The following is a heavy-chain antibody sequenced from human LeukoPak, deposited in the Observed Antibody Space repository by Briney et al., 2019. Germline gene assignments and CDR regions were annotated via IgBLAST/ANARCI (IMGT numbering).Heavy chain of an antibody. Sequence: SETLSLTCAVYGGSFSGYYWSWIRQPPGKGLEWIGEINHSGSTNYNPSLKSRVTISVDTSKNQFSLKLSSVTAADTAVYYCARGPAWWQLVRGFDYWGQGTLVTVSS. CDR1: GGSFSGYY. D-gene: IGHD2-15*01. V-gene: IGHV4-34*01. CDR3: ARGPAWWQLVRGFDY. J-gene: IGHJ4*02. CDR2: INHSGST.